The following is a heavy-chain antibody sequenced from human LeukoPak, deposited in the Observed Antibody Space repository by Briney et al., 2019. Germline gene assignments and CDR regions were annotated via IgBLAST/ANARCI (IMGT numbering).Heavy chain of an antibody. J-gene: IGHJ4*02. CDR1: GYTFTGYY. V-gene: IGHV1-2*02. CDR2: INPNSGGT. D-gene: IGHD6-6*01. CDR3: ARVKAARLPFDY. Sequence: ASVRVSCKASGYTFTGYYMHWVRQAPGQGLEWMGWINPNSGGTNYAQKFQGRVTMTRDTSISTAYMELSRLRSDDTAVYYCARVKAARLPFDYWGQGTLVTVSS.